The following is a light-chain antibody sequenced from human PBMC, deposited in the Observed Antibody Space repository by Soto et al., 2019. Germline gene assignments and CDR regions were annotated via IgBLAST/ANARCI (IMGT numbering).Light chain of an antibody. CDR3: AVRDDSLSGHWV. J-gene: IGLJ3*02. CDR1: SSNIGSNY. Sequence: QSVLTQPPSASGTPGQRVTISCSGSSSNIGSNYVSWYQHLPGAAPKLLIYRSDQRPSGVPDRFSGSKSGTSASLASSGLRSEDEADYFCAVRDDSLSGHWVFGGGTKVTVL. V-gene: IGLV1-47*01. CDR2: RSD.